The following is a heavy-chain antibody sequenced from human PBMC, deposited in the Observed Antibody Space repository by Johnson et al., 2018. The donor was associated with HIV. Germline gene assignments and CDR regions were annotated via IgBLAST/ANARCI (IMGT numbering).Heavy chain of an antibody. J-gene: IGHJ3*02. CDR2: IWYDGSNK. CDR1: GFTFADYG. D-gene: IGHD4-23*01. Sequence: QEQLVESGGGVVQPGESLRLSCAASGFTFADYGMHWVRQPPGQGLEWVAVIWYDGSNKYSGDSVRGRFTISRDNSKNTLYLQMNSLRAEDTAVYYCAKSGPRGGNPDDAFDIWGQGTMVTVSS. CDR3: AKSGPRGGNPDDAFDI. V-gene: IGHV3-33*06.